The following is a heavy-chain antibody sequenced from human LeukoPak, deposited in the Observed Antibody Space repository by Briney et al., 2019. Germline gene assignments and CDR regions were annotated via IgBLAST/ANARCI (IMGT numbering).Heavy chain of an antibody. CDR3: ARGRSLGIYDY. CDR1: SYSISSGYY. J-gene: IGHJ4*02. Sequence: PSETLSLTCAVSSYSISSGYYWGWIRQPPGKGLEWIGTVYHSGSTYYNPSLKSRVTISPDTSKNQISLRLSSVTAADTAVYYCARGRSLGIYDYWGLGTLVTVSS. CDR2: VYHSGST. V-gene: IGHV4-38-2*01. D-gene: IGHD7-27*01.